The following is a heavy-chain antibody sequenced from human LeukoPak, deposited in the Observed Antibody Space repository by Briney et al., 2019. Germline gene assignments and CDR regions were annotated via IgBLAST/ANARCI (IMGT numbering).Heavy chain of an antibody. V-gene: IGHV1-18*01. CDR3: ARTTEGYCRSTSYSWCYYYYMDV. D-gene: IGHD2-2*01. CDR1: GYTFTNYG. CDR2: ISAYNGNT. J-gene: IGHJ6*03. Sequence: ASVKVSCKASGYTFTNYGLSWVRQAPGQGLEWMGWISAYNGNTKYAQKVQGRVTMTRDTSTSTAYMELRSLRSDDTAVYYCARTTEGYCRSTSYSWCYYYYMDVWGKGTTVTVSS.